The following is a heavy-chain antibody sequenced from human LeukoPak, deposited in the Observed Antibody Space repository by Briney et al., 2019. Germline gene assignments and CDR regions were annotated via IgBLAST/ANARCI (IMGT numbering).Heavy chain of an antibody. D-gene: IGHD3-22*01. V-gene: IGHV3-7*03. CDR2: IKQDGSEK. Sequence: PGGSLRLSCAASGFTFSSYGMHWVRQAPGKGLEWVANIKQDGSEKYYVDSVKGRFTISRDNAKNSLYLQMNSLRAEDTAVYYCATIVVVSSSLEDYWGQGTLVTVSS. CDR1: GFTFSSYG. CDR3: ATIVVVSSSLEDY. J-gene: IGHJ4*02.